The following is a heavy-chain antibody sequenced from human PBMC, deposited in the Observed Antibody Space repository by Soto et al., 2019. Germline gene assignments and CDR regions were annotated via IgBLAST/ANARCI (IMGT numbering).Heavy chain of an antibody. CDR1: GLTVSHNY. V-gene: IGHV3-53*01. J-gene: IGHJ6*02. Sequence: GSLRLTCVASGLTVSHNYMAWVRQAPEMGLEWVSILYTEGTTYYADSVKGRFTISRDSSKNTLFLQMDSLRAEDTAVYYCVRPRPSGENYGMDVWGQGTTVTVSS. D-gene: IGHD3-16*01. CDR2: LYTEGTT. CDR3: VRPRPSGENYGMDV.